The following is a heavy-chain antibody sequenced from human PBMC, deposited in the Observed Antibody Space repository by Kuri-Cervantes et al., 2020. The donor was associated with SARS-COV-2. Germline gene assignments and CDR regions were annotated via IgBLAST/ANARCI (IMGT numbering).Heavy chain of an antibody. CDR1: GYTFTSYY. V-gene: IGHV1-46*01. D-gene: IGHD2-2*02. J-gene: IGHJ3*02. CDR3: ARGGVGYCSSTSCYSFWAFDI. CDR2: INPSGGST. Sequence: ASVKVSCKASGYTFTSYYMHWVRQAPGQGLEWMGIINPSGGSTSYAQKFQGRVTMTRDTSTSTAYMELSSLRSEDTAVYYCARGGVGYCSSTSCYSFWAFDIWGQGTMVTVSS.